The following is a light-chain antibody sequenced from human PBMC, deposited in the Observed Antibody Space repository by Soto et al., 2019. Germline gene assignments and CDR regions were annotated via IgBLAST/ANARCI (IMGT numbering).Light chain of an antibody. CDR3: KQYGSSPRYT. Sequence: EIVLTQSPGTLSLSPGERATLSCRASQSVSSSYLAWYQQKPGQAPRLLIYGASSMATGIQDRFSGSGSGTYFTLTISRLEPEDFAVYYCKQYGSSPRYTFGQGTKLEIK. CDR2: GAS. V-gene: IGKV3-20*01. J-gene: IGKJ2*01. CDR1: QSVSSSY.